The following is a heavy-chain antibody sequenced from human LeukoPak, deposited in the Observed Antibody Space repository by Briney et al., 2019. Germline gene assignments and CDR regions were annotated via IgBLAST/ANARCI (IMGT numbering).Heavy chain of an antibody. CDR2: IYYSGST. CDR3: ARTDHGDYYYYYGMDV. V-gene: IGHV4-31*03. D-gene: IGHD4-17*01. Sequence: SETLSLTCTVSGGSISSGGYYWSWIRQHPGKGLEWIGYIYYSGSTYYNPSLKSRITISVDTSKNQFSLKLSSVTAADTAVYYCARTDHGDYYYYYGMDVWGQGTTVTVSS. J-gene: IGHJ6*02. CDR1: GGSISSGGYY.